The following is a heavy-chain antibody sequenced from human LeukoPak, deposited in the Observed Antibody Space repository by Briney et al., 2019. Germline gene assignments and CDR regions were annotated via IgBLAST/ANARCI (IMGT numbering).Heavy chain of an antibody. CDR1: GGSINGYY. Sequence: SETLSLTCNVSGGSINGYYWSWIRQPPGKGLEWIAYIYYSGSTNYNPSLKSRVTISVDTSKNQFSLKLSSVTAADTAVYYCARRTYYYDSSGYYFDYWGQGTLVTVSS. CDR3: ARRTYYYDSSGYYFDY. D-gene: IGHD3-22*01. V-gene: IGHV4-59*01. J-gene: IGHJ4*02. CDR2: IYYSGST.